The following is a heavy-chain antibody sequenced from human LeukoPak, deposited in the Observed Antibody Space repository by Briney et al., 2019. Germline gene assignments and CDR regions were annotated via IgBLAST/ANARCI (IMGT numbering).Heavy chain of an antibody. CDR3: ARGLAARPPWNYYYYYYMDV. Sequence: PSETLSLTCTVSGDSISSSYWSWIRQPPGKGLEWIGYFYYSGSTNYNPSLKSRVTISVDTSKNQFSLKLSSVTAADTAVYYCARGLAARPPWNYYYYYYMDVWGKGTTVTVSS. CDR2: FYYSGST. CDR1: GDSISSSY. V-gene: IGHV4-59*01. D-gene: IGHD6-6*01. J-gene: IGHJ6*03.